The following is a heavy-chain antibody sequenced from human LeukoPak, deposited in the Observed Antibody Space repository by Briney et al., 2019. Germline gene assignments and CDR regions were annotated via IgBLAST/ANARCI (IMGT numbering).Heavy chain of an antibody. CDR2: ISSSSSTI. D-gene: IGHD2-21*02. Sequence: GGSLRLSCAASGFTFSSYAMSWVRQAPGKGLEWGSYISSSSSTIYYADSVKGRFTISRDNAKNSLYLQMNSLRAEDTAVYYCARFPTVVTKNDYWGQRTLVTVSS. J-gene: IGHJ4*02. CDR3: ARFPTVVTKNDY. V-gene: IGHV3-48*01. CDR1: GFTFSSYA.